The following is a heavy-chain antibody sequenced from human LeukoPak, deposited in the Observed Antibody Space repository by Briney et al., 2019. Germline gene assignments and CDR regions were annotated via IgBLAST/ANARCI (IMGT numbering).Heavy chain of an antibody. J-gene: IGHJ4*02. CDR1: GFTFSDYR. V-gene: IGHV3-48*04. D-gene: IGHD3-22*01. CDR3: ARDRYYYDSRGYSLDY. CDR2: ISSSSITV. Sequence: GGSLRLSCAASGFTFSDYRMNWVRQAPGKGLEWVSDISSSSITVYADSVKGRFTISRDNAKNSLYLQMNSLKAEDTAVYYCARDRYYYDSRGYSLDYWGQGTLVTVSS.